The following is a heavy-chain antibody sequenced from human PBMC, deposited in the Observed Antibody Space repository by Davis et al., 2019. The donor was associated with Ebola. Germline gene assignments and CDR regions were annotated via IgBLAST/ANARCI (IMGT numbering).Heavy chain of an antibody. CDR3: ATTQWLREFDN. Sequence: GESLKISCGASDSTLNNAWMNWIRQAPGKGLEWVSVIYDQTTAYADSVRGRFIISRDKSNNTLYLQMNSLRVDDTAVYYCATTQWLREFDNWGQGTLVTVSS. CDR2: IYDQTT. D-gene: IGHD6-19*01. J-gene: IGHJ4*02. V-gene: IGHV3-53*05. CDR1: DSTLNNAW.